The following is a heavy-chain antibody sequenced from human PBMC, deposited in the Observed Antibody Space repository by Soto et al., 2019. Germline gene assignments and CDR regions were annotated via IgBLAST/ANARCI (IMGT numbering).Heavy chain of an antibody. Sequence: GGSLRLSCAASGFTFSSYAMSWVRQAPGKGLEWVSAISGSGGSTYYADSVKGRFTISRDNSKNTLYLQMNSLRAEDTAVYYCAKDGVWGQWLDSFDYWGQGTLVTVSS. CDR3: AKDGVWGQWLDSFDY. D-gene: IGHD6-19*01. J-gene: IGHJ4*02. CDR1: GFTFSSYA. CDR2: ISGSGGST. V-gene: IGHV3-23*01.